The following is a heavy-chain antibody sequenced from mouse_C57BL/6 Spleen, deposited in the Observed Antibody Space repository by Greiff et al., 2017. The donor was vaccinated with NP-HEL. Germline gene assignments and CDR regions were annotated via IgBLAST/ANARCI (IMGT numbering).Heavy chain of an antibody. D-gene: IGHD2-2*01. CDR3: ASDHYGYAY. CDR2: IWGVGST. CDR1: GFSLTSYG. Sequence: VQLQQSGPGLVAPSQSLSITCTVSGFSLTSYGVDWVRQSPGKGLEWLGVIWGVGSTNYNSALKSRLSISKDNTKSQVVLKMNSLQTDDTAMYYCASDHYGYAYWGQGTLVTVSA. J-gene: IGHJ3*01. V-gene: IGHV2-6*01.